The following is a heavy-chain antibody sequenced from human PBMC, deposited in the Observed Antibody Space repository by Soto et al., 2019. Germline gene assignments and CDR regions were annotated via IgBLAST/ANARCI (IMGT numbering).Heavy chain of an antibody. V-gene: IGHV3-23*01. D-gene: IGHD3-9*01. CDR2: ISGSGGST. Sequence: EVQLLESGGGLVQPGGSLRLSCAASVFTFSSHAMSWVRQAPGKGLEWVSAISGSGGSTYYADSVKGRFTISRDNSKNTLYLHMNSLRAEDTAVYYCXTTQLRYFDWLPYGMDVWGQGTTVTVSS. CDR1: VFTFSSHA. J-gene: IGHJ6*02. CDR3: XTTQLRYFDWLPYGMDV.